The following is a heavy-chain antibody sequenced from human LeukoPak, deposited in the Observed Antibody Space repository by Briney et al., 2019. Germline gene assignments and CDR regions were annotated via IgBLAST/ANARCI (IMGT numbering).Heavy chain of an antibody. D-gene: IGHD2-8*01. CDR2: IYYSGST. CDR1: GGSISSSSYY. Sequence: SETLSLTCTVSGGSISSSSYYWGWIRQPPGKGLEWIGSIYYSGSTYYNPSLKSRVTISVDTSKNQFSLKLSSVTAADTAVYYCARVHVYALLLWFDPWGQGTLVTVSS. V-gene: IGHV4-39*07. J-gene: IGHJ5*02. CDR3: ARVHVYALLLWFDP.